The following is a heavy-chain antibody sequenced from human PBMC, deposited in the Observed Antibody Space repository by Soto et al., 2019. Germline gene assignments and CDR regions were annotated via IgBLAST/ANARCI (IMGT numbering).Heavy chain of an antibody. V-gene: IGHV3-43*01. CDR2: INWDGNST. D-gene: IGHD5-18*01. CDR3: AKALGIPVGDTLSYYGLDV. J-gene: IGHJ6*02. CDR1: GFTFDDYT. Sequence: EVQLVESGGVVVQPGGSLRLSCSASGFTFDDYTMHWVRQAPGKGLEWVSLINWDGNSTYYAEAVKGRFTISRDNRKHSLFLQMNGLRSEDTALYFCAKALGIPVGDTLSYYGLDVWGRGTTVTVSS.